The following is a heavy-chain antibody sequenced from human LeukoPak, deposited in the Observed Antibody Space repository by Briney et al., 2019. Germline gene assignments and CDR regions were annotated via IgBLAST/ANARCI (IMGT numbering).Heavy chain of an antibody. Sequence: SVKVSCKASGGTFSSYAISWVRQAPGQGLEWMGGIIPIFGTATYAQKFQGRVTITTDESTSTAYMELSSLRSEDTAVYYCARFVYDSSGYYFDYWGQGTLVTVSS. V-gene: IGHV1-69*05. CDR3: ARFVYDSSGYYFDY. CDR1: GGTFSSYA. D-gene: IGHD3-22*01. CDR2: IIPIFGTA. J-gene: IGHJ4*02.